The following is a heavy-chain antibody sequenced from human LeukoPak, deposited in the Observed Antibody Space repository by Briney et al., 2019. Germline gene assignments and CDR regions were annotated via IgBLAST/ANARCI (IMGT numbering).Heavy chain of an antibody. CDR1: GGTFSSYA. J-gene: IGHJ4*02. V-gene: IGHV1-69*01. D-gene: IGHD3-3*01. CDR3: ARVSSRTDYDFWSGYYRSYYFDY. Sequence: GSSVKVSCKASGGTFSSYAISWVRQAPGQGLEWMGGIIPIFGTANYAQKFQGRVTITADESTSTAYMELSSLRSEDTAVYYCARVSSRTDYDFWSGYYRSYYFDYWGQGTLVTVSS. CDR2: IIPIFGTA.